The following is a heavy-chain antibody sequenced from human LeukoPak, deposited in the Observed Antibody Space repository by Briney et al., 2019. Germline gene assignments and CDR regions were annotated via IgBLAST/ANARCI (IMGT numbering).Heavy chain of an antibody. CDR2: ISSNGGST. D-gene: IGHD3-16*01. CDR3: ARVRYRLAETYIDY. Sequence: PGGSLRLSSAASGFTFSSYAMHWVRQAPGKGLEYVSAISSNGGSTYYANSVKGRFTISRDNSKNTLYLQMGSLRSDDTAVYYCARVRYRLAETYIDYWGQGTLVTVSS. CDR1: GFTFSSYA. J-gene: IGHJ4*02. V-gene: IGHV3-64*01.